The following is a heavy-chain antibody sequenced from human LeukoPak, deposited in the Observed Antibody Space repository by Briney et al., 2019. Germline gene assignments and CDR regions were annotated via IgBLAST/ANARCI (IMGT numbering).Heavy chain of an antibody. J-gene: IGHJ4*02. CDR1: GFTFSDYG. CDR3: AKVFEVRGARRPKDY. V-gene: IGHV3-30*18. Sequence: GGSLRLSCAASGFTFSDYGMHWVRQAPGKGLEWVALISYDGGNKFYADSVRDRFTISRDNSKDTLFLQMNSLRTEDTAMYYCAKVFEVRGARRPKDYWGQGTLVIVSS. CDR2: ISYDGGNK. D-gene: IGHD3-10*01.